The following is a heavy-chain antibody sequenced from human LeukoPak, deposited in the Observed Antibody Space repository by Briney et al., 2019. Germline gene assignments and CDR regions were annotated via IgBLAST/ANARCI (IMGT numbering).Heavy chain of an antibody. CDR3: ARKRVQFNIVVVPAALDY. CDR1: GFAFSIYS. CDR2: ISISGNTM. Sequence: PGGSLRLSCVASGFAFSIYSMNWVRQAPGKGLEWLSYISISGNTMYYADSVRGRFTISRDNAKNSLYLQMNSLRAEDTAVYYCARKRVQFNIVVVPAALDYWGQGTLVTVSS. J-gene: IGHJ4*02. V-gene: IGHV3-48*01. D-gene: IGHD2-2*01.